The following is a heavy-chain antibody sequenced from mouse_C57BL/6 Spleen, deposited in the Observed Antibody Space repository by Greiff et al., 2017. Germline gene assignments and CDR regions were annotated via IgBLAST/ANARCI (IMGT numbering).Heavy chain of an antibody. CDR3: AREDYDGYSWYFDV. CDR1: GFTFSSYA. CDR2: ISDGGSYT. V-gene: IGHV5-4*01. J-gene: IGHJ1*03. D-gene: IGHD2-3*01. Sequence: EVQLVESGGGLVKPGGSLKLSCAASGFTFSSYAMSWVRQTPEKRLEWVATISDGGSYTYYPENVKGRFTISRDNAKNNLYLQMSHLKSEDTAMYYCAREDYDGYSWYFDVWGTGTTVTVSS.